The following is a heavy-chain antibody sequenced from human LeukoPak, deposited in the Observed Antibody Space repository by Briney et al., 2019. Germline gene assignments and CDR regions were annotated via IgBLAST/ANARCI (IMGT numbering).Heavy chain of an antibody. J-gene: IGHJ4*02. D-gene: IGHD3-22*01. CDR2: ISWNNGSI. CDR1: GFTFDDYA. Sequence: PGRSLRLSCAASGFTFDDYAMHWVRQAPGKGLEWVSGISWNNGSIGYADSVKGRFTISRDNAKNSLYLQMNSLRAEDTALYYCAKDLSAYYYDSSGYGYWGQGTLVTVSS. V-gene: IGHV3-9*01. CDR3: AKDLSAYYYDSSGYGY.